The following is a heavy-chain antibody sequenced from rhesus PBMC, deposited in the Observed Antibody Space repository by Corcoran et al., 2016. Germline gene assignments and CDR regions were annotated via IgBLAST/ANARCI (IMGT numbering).Heavy chain of an antibody. Sequence: QVQLQESGPGLVKPSETLSLTCAVSGYSISSGYGWSWVRQPPGTGREWIGYIGGSSGSTNYNPSLKSRVTISKDTSKNQFSLKLSSVTAADTAVYYCASHYEDDYGSPHPSVWGPGVLVTVSS. CDR1: GYSISSGYG. CDR2: IGGSSGST. J-gene: IGHJ5-1*01. CDR3: ASHYEDDYGSPHPSV. D-gene: IGHD3-9*01. V-gene: IGHV4-127*01.